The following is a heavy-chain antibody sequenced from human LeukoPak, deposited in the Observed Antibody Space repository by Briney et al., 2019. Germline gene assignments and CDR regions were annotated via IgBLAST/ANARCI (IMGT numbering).Heavy chain of an antibody. J-gene: IGHJ4*02. CDR2: MIPRSGDT. CDR1: GYPFIEYY. Sequence: GASVKVSCKTSGYPFIEYYIHWLRQVPGQGLEWVGWMIPRSGDTNYAPKFQGRVTLTRDTSISTAYMELNRLTPDDTAVYYCARLPATAATPDSWGQGTLVTVSS. V-gene: IGHV1-2*02. CDR3: ARLPATAATPDS. D-gene: IGHD2-2*01.